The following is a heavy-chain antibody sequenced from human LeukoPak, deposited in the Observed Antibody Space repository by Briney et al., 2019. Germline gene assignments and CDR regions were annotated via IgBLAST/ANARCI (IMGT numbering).Heavy chain of an antibody. Sequence: PSETLSPTCDVSGGSISRTNWWSWVRQSPGQGLEWIGEISLSGHTNYNPSLQSRVTMSLDESKNQVSLDLASVTDADTAVYYCSRESGAFSPFGYWGQGTLVTVHS. CDR1: GGSISRTNW. J-gene: IGHJ4*02. V-gene: IGHV4-4*02. CDR2: ISLSGHT. D-gene: IGHD1-26*01. CDR3: SRESGAFSPFGY.